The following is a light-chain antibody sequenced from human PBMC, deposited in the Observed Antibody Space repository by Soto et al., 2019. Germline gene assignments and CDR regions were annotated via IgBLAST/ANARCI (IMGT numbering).Light chain of an antibody. Sequence: DIQLTQSPSSLSASVGDRITITCRASQSISTYLNWYQQKPGKAPKVLIYAASSLRSGVPSRFSGSGSGTDFTLTISSLQPEDVATYYCQHSYSIPPWTFGQGTKVDIK. V-gene: IGKV1-39*01. CDR1: QSISTY. J-gene: IGKJ1*01. CDR3: QHSYSIPPWT. CDR2: AAS.